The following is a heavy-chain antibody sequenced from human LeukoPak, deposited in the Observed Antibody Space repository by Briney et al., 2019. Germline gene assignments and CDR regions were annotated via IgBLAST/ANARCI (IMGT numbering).Heavy chain of an antibody. J-gene: IGHJ5*02. D-gene: IGHD4-11*01. CDR1: GGSISSYY. V-gene: IGHV4-59*01. Sequence: PSETLSLTCTVSGGSISSYYWSWIRQPPGKGLEWIGYIYYSGSTNCNPSLKSRVAISVDTSKNQFSLKLSSVTAADTAVYYCARAPDDYSNYAQRRVGWFDPWGQGTLVTVSS. CDR3: ARAPDDYSNYAQRRVGWFDP. CDR2: IYYSGST.